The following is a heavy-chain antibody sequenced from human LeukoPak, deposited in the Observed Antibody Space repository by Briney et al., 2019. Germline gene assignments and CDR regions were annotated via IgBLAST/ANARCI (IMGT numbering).Heavy chain of an antibody. CDR3: ARGGSPIFYYYIDV. J-gene: IGHJ6*03. Sequence: GPSVKVSCKASRYTFTGYYMHWVRQAPGQGLEWMGWINPNSGGTNYAQRFQGRVTMTRDTSITTAYMELSRLRSDDTAVYYCARGGSPIFYYYIDVWGKGTTVTISS. D-gene: IGHD2-21*01. CDR2: INPNSGGT. CDR1: RYTFTGYY. V-gene: IGHV1-2*02.